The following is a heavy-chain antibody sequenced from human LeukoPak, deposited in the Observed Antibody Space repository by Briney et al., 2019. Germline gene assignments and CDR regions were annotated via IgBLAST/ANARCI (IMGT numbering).Heavy chain of an antibody. CDR3: AGGGYCSSTSCYDSADYYYYMDV. D-gene: IGHD2-2*01. CDR2: IYTSGST. Sequence: SQTLSLTCTVSGGSISSYYWSWIRQPAGKGLEWIGRIYTSGSTNYNPSLKSRVTMSVDTSKNQFSLKLSSVTAADTAVYYCAGGGYCSSTSCYDSADYYYYMDVWGKGTTVTVSS. CDR1: GGSISSYY. J-gene: IGHJ6*03. V-gene: IGHV4-4*07.